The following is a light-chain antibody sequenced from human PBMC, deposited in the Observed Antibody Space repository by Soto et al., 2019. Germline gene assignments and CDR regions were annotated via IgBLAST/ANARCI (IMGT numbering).Light chain of an antibody. V-gene: IGKV3-20*01. CDR2: AAS. Sequence: MVLTPAPGTLSLSPGERATLSCRASQSVGSNFVAWYQQKRGQAPRILIYAASNRASGIPDRFSGSESGSDFNLTISRLEPEDFAEYYCQQYGSPPWAFGQGTRVEI. CDR1: QSVGSNF. CDR3: QQYGSPPWA. J-gene: IGKJ1*01.